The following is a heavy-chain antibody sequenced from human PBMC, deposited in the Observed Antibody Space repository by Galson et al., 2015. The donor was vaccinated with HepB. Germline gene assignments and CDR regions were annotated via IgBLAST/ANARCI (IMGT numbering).Heavy chain of an antibody. CDR3: AYGVDV. J-gene: IGHJ6*02. CDR2: TYYRSRWYN. CDR1: GDSDSSNSAV. Sequence: CAISGDSDSSNSAVWNWIRQSPSRGLEWLGRTYYRSRWYNDYAVSVKSRISINADTSKNQVSLQLNSVTPDDTAVYYCAYGVDVWGQGTRVTVS. V-gene: IGHV6-1*01.